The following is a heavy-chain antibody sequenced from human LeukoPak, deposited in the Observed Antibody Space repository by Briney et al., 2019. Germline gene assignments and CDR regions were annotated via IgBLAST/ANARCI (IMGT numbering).Heavy chain of an antibody. V-gene: IGHV3-53*01. CDR2: IYSGGST. Sequence: PGGSLRLSCAASGFTVSSNYMSWVRQAPGKGLEWVSVIYSGGSTYYADSVKGRFTISRDNSKNTLYLQMNSLRAEDTAVYYCARGPYDSSGYYFPFDYWGQGTLVTISS. CDR3: ARGPYDSSGYYFPFDY. J-gene: IGHJ4*02. D-gene: IGHD3-22*01. CDR1: GFTVSSNY.